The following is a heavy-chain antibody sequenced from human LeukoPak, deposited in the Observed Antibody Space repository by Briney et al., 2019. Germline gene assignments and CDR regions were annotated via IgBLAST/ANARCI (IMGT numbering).Heavy chain of an antibody. V-gene: IGHV3-23*01. CDR3: ARDDTHYGSSGSFYDAFDI. D-gene: IGHD3-22*01. Sequence: GGSLRLSCAASGFSFRSHGMNWVRQAPGKGREWVSGISPRGDITYYKDSVRGRFTISRDNFKNTVSLQLNSLRAEDTAMYYCARDDTHYGSSGSFYDAFDIWGQGTMVTVSS. J-gene: IGHJ3*02. CDR2: ISPRGDIT. CDR1: GFSFRSHG.